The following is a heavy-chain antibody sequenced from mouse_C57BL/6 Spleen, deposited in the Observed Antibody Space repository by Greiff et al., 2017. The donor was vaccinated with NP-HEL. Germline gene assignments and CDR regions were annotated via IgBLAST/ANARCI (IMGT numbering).Heavy chain of an antibody. V-gene: IGHV5-6*01. CDR3: AIQYYYGFSMDY. D-gene: IGHD1-1*01. Sequence: EVQVVESGGDLVKPGGSLKLSCAASGFTFSSYGMSWVRQTPDQRLEWVATISTGGSYTYYPDSVKGRFTMSGDTANNTLYLQRSSLKAEDTAMYYCAIQYYYGFSMDYWGQGTTVTVSS. CDR2: ISTGGSYT. J-gene: IGHJ4*01. CDR1: GFTFSSYG.